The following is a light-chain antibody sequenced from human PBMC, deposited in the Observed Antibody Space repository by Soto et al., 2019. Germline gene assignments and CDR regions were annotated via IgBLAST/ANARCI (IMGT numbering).Light chain of an antibody. J-gene: IGLJ2*01. CDR1: SSDVAGYNY. V-gene: IGLV2-14*01. Sequence: QSALTQPASVSGSPGQSITISCTGTSSDVAGYNYVSWYQQHPGKAPKLMIYEVSNRPSGVSNRFSGSKSGNTASLTISGLQAEDEADYYCYSYTGSTTRLFGGGTQLTVL. CDR3: YSYTGSTTRL. CDR2: EVS.